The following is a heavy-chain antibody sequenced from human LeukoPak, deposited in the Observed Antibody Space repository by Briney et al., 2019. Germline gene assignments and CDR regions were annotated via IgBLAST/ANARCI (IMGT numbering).Heavy chain of an antibody. V-gene: IGHV1-2*02. CDR2: IKPSSGGT. J-gene: IGHJ4*02. CDR1: GYTFTGYY. Sequence: ASVKVSCKASGYTFTGYYIHWVRQAPGQGLEWMGWIKPSSGGTNYAQNFQGRVTMTRDTSINTAYMELSRLRSDDTAVYYCARETGYYDSSEDQGVLDYWGQGTLVTVSS. CDR3: ARETGYYDSSEDQGVLDY. D-gene: IGHD3-22*01.